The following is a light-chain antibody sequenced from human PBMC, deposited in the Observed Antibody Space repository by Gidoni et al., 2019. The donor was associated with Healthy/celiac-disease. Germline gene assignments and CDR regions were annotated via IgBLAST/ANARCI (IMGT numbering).Light chain of an antibody. Sequence: ELVLTPSPATLSLAPGERATLTCRASQSVSSYLAWYQQKPGQAPRLLIYDASNRATGIPARCSGSGSGTDFTITISSREPEDFAVNYCQQRSNWPPVTFGQGTRLEIK. CDR1: QSVSSY. CDR2: DAS. V-gene: IGKV3-11*01. CDR3: QQRSNWPPVT. J-gene: IGKJ5*01.